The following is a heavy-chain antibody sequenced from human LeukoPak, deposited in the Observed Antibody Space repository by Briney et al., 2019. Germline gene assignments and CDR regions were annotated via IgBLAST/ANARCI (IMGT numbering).Heavy chain of an antibody. CDR2: ISGYNGNT. D-gene: IGHD4-17*01. J-gene: IGHJ4*02. CDR1: GYTFTSYG. CDR3: AREGGCGDYGTVDY. Sequence: ASVKVSCKASGYTFTSYGISWVRQAPGQGLEWMGWISGYNGNTNYAQNLQGRVTMTTDTSTSTAYMELRSLTSDDTAVYYCAREGGCGDYGTVDYWGQGTRVTVSS. V-gene: IGHV1-18*01.